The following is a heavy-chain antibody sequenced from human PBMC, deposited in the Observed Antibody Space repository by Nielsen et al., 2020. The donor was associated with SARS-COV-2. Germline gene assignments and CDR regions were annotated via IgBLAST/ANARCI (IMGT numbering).Heavy chain of an antibody. V-gene: IGHV3-11*06. Sequence: GESLKISCAASGFTFSDYYMSWIRQAPGKGLEWVSYISSSGYTNYVDSVKGRFTISRDNAKNSLYLHMNSLRVEDTAVYYCVTGGQWLVRHPYGMEVWGQGTTVTVSS. CDR2: ISSSGYT. CDR3: VTGGQWLVRHPYGMEV. J-gene: IGHJ6*02. D-gene: IGHD6-19*01. CDR1: GFTFSDYY.